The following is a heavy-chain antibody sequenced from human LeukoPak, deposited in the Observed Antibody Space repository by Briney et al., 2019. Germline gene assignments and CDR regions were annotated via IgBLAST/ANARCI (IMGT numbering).Heavy chain of an antibody. CDR2: ISGSGGRT. J-gene: IGHJ4*02. CDR3: AKGPRDGYCSSTSCLRYDY. D-gene: IGHD2-2*03. Sequence: GGTLRLSCAASGFTFSSYGMSWVRQAPGKGLEWVSAISGSGGRTYYVDSVKGRFTISRDNSKNTLYLQMNSLGAEDTAVYYCAKGPRDGYCSSTSCLRYDYWGQGTLVTVSS. V-gene: IGHV3-23*01. CDR1: GFTFSSYG.